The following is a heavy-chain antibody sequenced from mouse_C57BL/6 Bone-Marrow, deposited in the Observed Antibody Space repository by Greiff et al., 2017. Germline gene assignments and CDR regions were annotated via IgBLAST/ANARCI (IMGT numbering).Heavy chain of an antibody. Sequence: QVQLKQPGAELVRPGSSVKLSCKASGYTFTSYWMDWVKQRPGQGLEWIGNIYPSDSETHYNQKFKGKATLTVDKSSSTAYMQLSSLTSEDSAVYYCAREGTTVVGAMDYWGQGTSVTVSS. CDR3: AREGTTVVGAMDY. CDR1: GYTFTSYW. CDR2: IYPSDSET. D-gene: IGHD1-1*01. V-gene: IGHV1-61*01. J-gene: IGHJ4*01.